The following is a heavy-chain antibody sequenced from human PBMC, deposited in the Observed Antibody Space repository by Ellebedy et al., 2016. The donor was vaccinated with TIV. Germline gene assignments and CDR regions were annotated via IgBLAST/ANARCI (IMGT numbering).Heavy chain of an antibody. D-gene: IGHD6-13*01. CDR1: GFTFSGYW. CDR2: ITQDGSEK. J-gene: IGHJ4*02. Sequence: GESLKISCAASGFTFSGYWMTWVRQAPGKGLEWVAHITQDGSEKYYVDSVKGRFTISRDNAKNSLYLQMNSLRAEDTAVYYCARRGVAAGGTLLYYWGQGTLVTVSS. CDR3: ARRGVAAGGTLLYY. V-gene: IGHV3-7*03.